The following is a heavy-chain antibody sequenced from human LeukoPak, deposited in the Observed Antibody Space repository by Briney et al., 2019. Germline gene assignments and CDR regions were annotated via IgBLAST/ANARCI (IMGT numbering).Heavy chain of an antibody. CDR3: ATVLRDYNNFDY. J-gene: IGHJ4*02. CDR1: GFTVSSNY. V-gene: IGHV3-53*04. CDR2: IYSGGYT. Sequence: GGSLRLSCAASGFTVSSNYMNWVRQAPGKGLEWVSVIYSGGYTYYADSAKGRFTVSRHNSKNTLYLQMNSLRAEDTAVYYCATVLRDYNNFDYWGQGTLVTVSS. D-gene: IGHD4-4*01.